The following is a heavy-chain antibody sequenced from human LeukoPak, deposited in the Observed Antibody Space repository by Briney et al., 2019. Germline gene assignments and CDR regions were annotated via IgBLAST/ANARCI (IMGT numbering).Heavy chain of an antibody. D-gene: IGHD2/OR15-2a*01. CDR2: INPNSGGT. J-gene: IGHJ5*02. CDR3: AGQNIVIVPAPFDP. CDR1: GYTFTGYY. Sequence: ASVKVSCKASGYTFTGYYMHWVRQAPGQGLEWMGWINPNSGGTNYAQKFQGRVTMTRDTSISTAYMELSRLRSDDTAVYYCAGQNIVIVPAPFDPLGQGTLVTVSS. V-gene: IGHV1-2*02.